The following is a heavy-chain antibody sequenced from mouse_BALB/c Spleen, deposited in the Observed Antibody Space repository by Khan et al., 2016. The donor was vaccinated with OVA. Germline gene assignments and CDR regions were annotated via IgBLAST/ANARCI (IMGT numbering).Heavy chain of an antibody. V-gene: IGHV1-7*01. J-gene: IGHJ2*01. Sequence: VQLQESGAELAKPGASVKMSCKASGYTFTTSWMHWVKQRPGQGLEWIGYINPTSGYTDYNENFKDRAILSAATSSSTAYMQLSSLTTEDSAVYYCTRDRIDYWGQGTTLTVSS. CDR3: TRDRIDY. CDR2: INPTSGYT. CDR1: GYTFTTSW.